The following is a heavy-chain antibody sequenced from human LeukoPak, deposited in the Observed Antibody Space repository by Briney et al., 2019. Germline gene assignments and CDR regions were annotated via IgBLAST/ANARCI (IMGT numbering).Heavy chain of an antibody. Sequence: GGSLRLSCAASGFTFSSYGMHWVRQAPGKGLEWVAFIRYDGSNNYYGDSVKGRFSISRDNSKNTLSLQMNSLRVEDTAVYYCARDRARFLYWGQGTLVTVSS. J-gene: IGHJ4*02. CDR2: IRYDGSNN. CDR3: ARDRARFLY. CDR1: GFTFSSYG. V-gene: IGHV3-30*02. D-gene: IGHD3-16*01.